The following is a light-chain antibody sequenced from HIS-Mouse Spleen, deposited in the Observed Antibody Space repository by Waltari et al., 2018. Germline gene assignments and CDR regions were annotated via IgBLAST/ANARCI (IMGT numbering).Light chain of an antibody. CDR2: EGS. Sequence: QSALTQPASVSGSPGQSITISCTGTSRDVGSYNLVSWYQQHPGKAPKLMVYEGSKRPSGVSIRFSGSKPGNTASLTISGLQAEDEADYYCCSYAGSSTWVFGGGTKLTVL. CDR3: CSYAGSSTWV. V-gene: IGLV2-23*01. J-gene: IGLJ3*02. CDR1: SRDVGSYNL.